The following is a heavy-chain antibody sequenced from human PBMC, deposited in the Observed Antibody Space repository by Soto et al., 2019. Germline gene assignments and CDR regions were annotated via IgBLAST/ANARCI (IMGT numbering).Heavy chain of an antibody. CDR2: SSNSGTFA. V-gene: IGHV3-11*06. D-gene: IGHD1-1*01. CDR1: GFTFSDYY. CDR3: ARSGDNFNVLDY. J-gene: IGHJ4*02. Sequence: PGGSLRLSCAASGFTFSDYYMSWVRQAPGGGLEWISYSSNSGTFARYATSVKGRFSISRDNANNSLYLEMNSLRVEDTAVYYCARSGDNFNVLDYWGQGTLVTVSS.